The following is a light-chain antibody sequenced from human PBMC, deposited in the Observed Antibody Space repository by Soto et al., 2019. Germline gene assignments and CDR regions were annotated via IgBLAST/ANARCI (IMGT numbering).Light chain of an antibody. CDR2: KAS. J-gene: IGKJ1*01. CDR1: QTISSW. V-gene: IGKV1-5*03. Sequence: DINMTQSPSTLSGSVGDRVTITCRASQTISSWLAWYQQKPGKAPKLLIYKASTLKSGVPSRFSGSGSGTEFTLTISSLQPDDFATYYSQHYNSYSEAFGQGPRWIS. CDR3: QHYNSYSEA.